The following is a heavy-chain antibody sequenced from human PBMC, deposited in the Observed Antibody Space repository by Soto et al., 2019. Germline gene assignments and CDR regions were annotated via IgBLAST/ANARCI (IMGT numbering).Heavy chain of an antibody. Sequence: EVQLVESGGGLVQPGGSLRLSCAASGFTFSSYAMSWVRQAPGKGLEWVSAISGSGGSTYYADSVKGRFTISRDNSKNTLYLQMNSLRAEDTAVYYCAKVACSSTSCPAYYYYGMDVWGQGTTVTVSS. CDR2: ISGSGGST. J-gene: IGHJ6*02. V-gene: IGHV3-23*04. D-gene: IGHD2-2*01. CDR1: GFTFSSYA. CDR3: AKVACSSTSCPAYYYYGMDV.